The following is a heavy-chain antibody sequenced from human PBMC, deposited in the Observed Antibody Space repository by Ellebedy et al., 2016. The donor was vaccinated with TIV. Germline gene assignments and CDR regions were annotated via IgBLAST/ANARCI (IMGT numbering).Heavy chain of an antibody. CDR2: INPSGGST. CDR1: AYPFTAYY. J-gene: IGHJ4*02. D-gene: IGHD3-16*01. CDR3: ARDLFGGVTADY. V-gene: IGHV1-46*01. Sequence: ASVKVSXKASAYPFTAYYIHWVRQAPGQGLEWMGIINPSGGSTSYAQKFQGRVTMTRDTSSSTVYMELSSLRSEDTAVYYCARDLFGGVTADYWGQGTLVTVSS.